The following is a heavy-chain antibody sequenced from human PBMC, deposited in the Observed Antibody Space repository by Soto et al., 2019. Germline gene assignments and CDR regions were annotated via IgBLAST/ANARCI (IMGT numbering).Heavy chain of an antibody. D-gene: IGHD2-15*01. Sequence: EVQLVESGGGLVQPGGSLRLSCAASGFVFADSWMSWVRQAPGKGLDWVANINEDGSKKYYVDSVKGRFTISRDNAENSLSLQMNGLGDDDSSVCYCVRDSWWGWDYCGQGTLVPVSS. V-gene: IGHV3-7*04. CDR1: GFVFADSW. CDR2: INEDGSKK. CDR3: VRDSWWGWDY. J-gene: IGHJ4*02.